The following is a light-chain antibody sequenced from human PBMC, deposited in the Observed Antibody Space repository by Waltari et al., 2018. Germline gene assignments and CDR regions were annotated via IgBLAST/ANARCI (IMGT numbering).Light chain of an antibody. V-gene: IGKV1D-8*01. CDR2: AAS. CDR3: QQYYSFPRT. Sequence: VIWMTQSPSLLSASTGDRVNISCRMSQGISSYLARYQQKPGKAPELLIYAASTLQSGVPSRFSGSGSGTDFTLTISCLQSEDFATYYCQQYYSFPRTFGQGTKLEIK. CDR1: QGISSY. J-gene: IGKJ2*01.